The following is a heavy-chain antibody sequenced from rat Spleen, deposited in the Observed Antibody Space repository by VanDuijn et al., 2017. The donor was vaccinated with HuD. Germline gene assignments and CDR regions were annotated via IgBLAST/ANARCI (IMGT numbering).Heavy chain of an antibody. D-gene: IGHD5-1*01. V-gene: IGHV5-58*01. CDR1: GFTFSNYW. J-gene: IGHJ3*01. Sequence: EVQLVESGGGLVQPGRSLKLSCVASGFTFSNYWMYWVRQAPGKGLEWVSSISADGVNTYYPDSVKGRFSISRDNAENTVYLQMDSLRSEDTATYYCTTGTGRANWFAYWGQGTLVTVSS. CDR2: ISADGVNT. CDR3: TTGTGRANWFAY.